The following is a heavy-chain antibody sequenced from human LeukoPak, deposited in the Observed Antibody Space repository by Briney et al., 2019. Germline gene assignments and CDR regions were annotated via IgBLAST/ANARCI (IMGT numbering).Heavy chain of an antibody. V-gene: IGHV4-61*01. J-gene: IGHJ2*01. CDR3: ARLIYFDYYGSGSYRNDYWYFDL. CDR2: IYYSGST. D-gene: IGHD3-10*01. Sequence: PSETLSLTCTVSGGSVSSGSYYWSWIRQPPGKGLEWIGYIYYSGSTNYNPSLKSRVTISVDTSKNQFSLKLSSVTAADTAVYYCARLIYFDYYGSGSYRNDYWYFDLWGRGTLVTVSS. CDR1: GGSVSSGSYY.